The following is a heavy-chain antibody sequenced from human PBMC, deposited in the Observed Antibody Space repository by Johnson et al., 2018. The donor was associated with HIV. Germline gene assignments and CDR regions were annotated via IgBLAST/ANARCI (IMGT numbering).Heavy chain of an antibody. Sequence: VQLVASGGDWVQRGGSLKLSCAASGFTFSNYDIHWVRQATGKGLEWVSTMGTAGDTYYAGSVKGRFTVSRENAKNSLYLQMNSLRAGDTAVYYCARGGSRTTIFGVDINLGGFDIWGQGTRVTVSS. D-gene: IGHD3-3*01. CDR1: GFTFSNYD. V-gene: IGHV3-13*01. J-gene: IGHJ3*02. CDR2: MGTAGDT. CDR3: ARGGSRTTIFGVDINLGGFDI.